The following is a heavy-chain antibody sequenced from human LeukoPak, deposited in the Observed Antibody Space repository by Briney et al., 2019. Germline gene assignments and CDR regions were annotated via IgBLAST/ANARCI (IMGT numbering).Heavy chain of an antibody. D-gene: IGHD5-12*01. Sequence: ASVKVSCKTSGYIFAGYNIHWVRQAPGQGLEWMGRIDPNSGDTRISQKFQGRVTVTRDTAISTVYMEVKRLRSDDTAIYYCARGGSGYDYYYFDYWGQGTLVTVSS. CDR1: GYIFAGYN. CDR2: IDPNSGDT. CDR3: ARGGSGYDYYYFDY. J-gene: IGHJ4*02. V-gene: IGHV1-2*02.